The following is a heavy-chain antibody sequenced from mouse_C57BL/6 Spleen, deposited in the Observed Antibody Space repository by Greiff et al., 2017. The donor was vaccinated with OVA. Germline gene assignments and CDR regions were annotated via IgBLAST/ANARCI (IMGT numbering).Heavy chain of an antibody. CDR3: VRQGDGYYYYFDY. J-gene: IGHJ2*01. CDR2: IRSKSNNYAT. Sequence: EVQVVESGGGLVQPKGSLKLSCAASGFSFNTYAMNWVRQAPGKGLEWVARIRSKSNNYATYYADSVKDRFTISRDDSESMLYLQMNNLKTEDTAMYYCVRQGDGYYYYFDYWGQGTTLTVSS. D-gene: IGHD2-3*01. CDR1: GFSFNTYA. V-gene: IGHV10-1*01.